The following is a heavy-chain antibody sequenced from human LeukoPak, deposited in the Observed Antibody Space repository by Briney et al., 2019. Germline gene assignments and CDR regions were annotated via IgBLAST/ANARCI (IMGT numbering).Heavy chain of an antibody. CDR3: AGGISSTVTVPFDY. Sequence: GASVKVSCKASGGTFSSYAISWVRQAPGQGLEWMGGIIPIFGTANYAQKFQGRVTITADKSTSTAYMELSSLRSEDTAVYYCAGGISSTVTVPFDYWGQGTLVTVSS. D-gene: IGHD4-17*01. J-gene: IGHJ4*02. CDR1: GGTFSSYA. CDR2: IIPIFGTA. V-gene: IGHV1-69*06.